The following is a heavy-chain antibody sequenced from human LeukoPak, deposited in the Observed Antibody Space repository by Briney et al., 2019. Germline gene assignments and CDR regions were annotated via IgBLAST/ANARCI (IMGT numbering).Heavy chain of an antibody. CDR1: GFTFSSYW. D-gene: IGHD3-9*01. J-gene: IGHJ4*02. Sequence: GGSLRLSCAASGFTFSSYWMHWVRQAPGKGLVWVSRINSDGSSTSYADSVKGRFTISRDIAKNTLYLQMNSLRAEDTAVYYCARAKLTGYYDYWGQGTLVTVSS. V-gene: IGHV3-74*01. CDR2: INSDGSST. CDR3: ARAKLTGYYDY.